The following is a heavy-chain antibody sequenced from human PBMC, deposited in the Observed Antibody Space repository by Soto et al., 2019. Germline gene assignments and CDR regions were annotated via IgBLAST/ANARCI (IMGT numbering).Heavy chain of an antibody. CDR1: GYDFNNFA. V-gene: IGHV1-18*01. Sequence: QVQLVQSGAEVKKPGASVKVSCQASGYDFNNFAINWVRQAPGQGLEYLGWVSPYNGVANYAQNLQGRVTMTTDTAASTAYLEVGSLRSGDTSVYFCAIATGESEYFDYWGQGSLVTVSP. CDR3: AIATGESEYFDY. CDR2: VSPYNGVA. D-gene: IGHD7-27*01. J-gene: IGHJ4*02.